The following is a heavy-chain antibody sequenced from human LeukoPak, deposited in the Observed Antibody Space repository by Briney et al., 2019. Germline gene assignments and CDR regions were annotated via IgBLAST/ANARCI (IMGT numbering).Heavy chain of an antibody. D-gene: IGHD2-15*01. Sequence: GGSLRLSCAASGFTFSDYWMHWVRQAPGKGLVWVSRITYDGSSTTYADSMKGRFTISRDNAKNTLYLQMNSLRAEDTAVYYCARDQGWGRIDYWGQGTLVTVSS. CDR1: GFTFSDYW. CDR3: ARDQGWGRIDY. J-gene: IGHJ4*02. V-gene: IGHV3-74*03. CDR2: ITYDGSST.